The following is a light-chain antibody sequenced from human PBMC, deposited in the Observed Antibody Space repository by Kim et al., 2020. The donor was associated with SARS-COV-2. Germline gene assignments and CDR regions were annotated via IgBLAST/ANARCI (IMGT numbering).Light chain of an antibody. CDR3: QQYGNSPQT. V-gene: IGKV3-20*01. CDR1: QTVTSSY. CDR2: DSS. Sequence: PPGETATLSCRASQTVTSSYLAWYQHKPGQPPRLLIYDSSKRATGIPDRFRGSGSGADFTLTISRLEPEDFAVYFCQQYGNSPQTFGPGTKVDIK. J-gene: IGKJ2*01.